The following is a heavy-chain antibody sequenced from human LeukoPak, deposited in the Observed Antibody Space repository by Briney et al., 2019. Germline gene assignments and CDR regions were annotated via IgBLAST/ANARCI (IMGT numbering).Heavy chain of an antibody. CDR1: GGTFSSYA. Sequence: SVKVSCKASGGTFSSYAISWVRQAPGQGLEWMGGIIPIFGTAIYAQKFQGRVTITADESTSTAYMELSSLRSEDTAVYYCAREVTWPTYYFDYWGQGTLVTVSS. CDR2: IIPIFGTA. CDR3: AREVTWPTYYFDY. V-gene: IGHV1-69*01. D-gene: IGHD2-21*02. J-gene: IGHJ4*02.